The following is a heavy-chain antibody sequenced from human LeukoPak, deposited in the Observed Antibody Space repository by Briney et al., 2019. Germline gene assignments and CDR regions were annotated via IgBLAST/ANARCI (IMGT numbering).Heavy chain of an antibody. V-gene: IGHV3-48*04. CDR3: ARSDAFDI. CDR1: GFTFSSYS. Sequence: GGSLRLSCAASGFTFSSYSMNWVRQAPGKGLEWVSYISGGSSTIYYADSVKGRFTISRDNAKNSLYLQMNSLRAEDTAVYYCARSDAFDIWGRGTMVTVSS. J-gene: IGHJ3*02. CDR2: ISGGSSTI.